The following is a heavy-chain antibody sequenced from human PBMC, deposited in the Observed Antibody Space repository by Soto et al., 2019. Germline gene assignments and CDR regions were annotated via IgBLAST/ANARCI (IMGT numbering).Heavy chain of an antibody. CDR1: GFSFSGYW. J-gene: IGHJ5*02. V-gene: IGHV3-7*03. CDR3: AITTSTVSYWFDP. CDR2: IKEDGTEQ. Sequence: GESLKISCAASGFSFSGYWMSWVRQAPGKGPEWVATIKEDGTEQHYVDSVKGRFTISRDNSENSLFLQMNNLRAEDSAIYYCAITTSTVSYWFDPWGPGTQVTVSS. D-gene: IGHD4-4*01.